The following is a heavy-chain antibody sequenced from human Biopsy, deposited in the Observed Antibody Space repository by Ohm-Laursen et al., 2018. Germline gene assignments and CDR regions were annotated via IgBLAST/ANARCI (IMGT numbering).Heavy chain of an antibody. D-gene: IGHD6-6*01. CDR2: MIPSSGKT. J-gene: IGHJ5*02. V-gene: IGHV1-8*01. CDR1: GYGFSTYD. Sequence: ASSVKVSCKSSGYGFSTYDVNWVRQARGQGLEWMGWMIPSSGKTGYAQRFQGRVTLTMNTSISTAYMEPSGLRSEDTAVYFCARGYSRRVSIFEASIYWFDTWGQGTLVTVSS. CDR3: ARGYSRRVSIFEASIYWFDT.